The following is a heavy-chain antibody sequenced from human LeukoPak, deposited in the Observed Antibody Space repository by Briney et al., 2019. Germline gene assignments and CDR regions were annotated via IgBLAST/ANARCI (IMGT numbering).Heavy chain of an antibody. J-gene: IGHJ6*03. V-gene: IGHV3-74*01. Sequence: PGGSLRLSCAASGFTFSSHWMHWVRQAPGKGVVWVSRINSDGSSTSYADSVKGRFTISRDNAKNTLYLQMNSLRAEDTAVYYCARGTWATLYYYYMDVWGKGTTVTVSS. D-gene: IGHD5-24*01. CDR2: INSDGSST. CDR3: ARGTWATLYYYYMDV. CDR1: GFTFSSHW.